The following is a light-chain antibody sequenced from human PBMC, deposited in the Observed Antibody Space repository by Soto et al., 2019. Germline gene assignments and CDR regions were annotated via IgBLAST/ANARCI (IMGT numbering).Light chain of an antibody. CDR2: GAS. CDR3: QQYNNWPPIT. J-gene: IGKJ5*01. CDR1: QSVSSSH. V-gene: IGKV3-15*01. Sequence: VMTQSPATLSVSPGERATLSCRASQSVSSSHLAWYQQKPGQAPRLLIYGASTRATGIPARFSGSGSGTEFTLTISSLQSEDFAVYYCQQYNNWPPITFGQGTRLEIK.